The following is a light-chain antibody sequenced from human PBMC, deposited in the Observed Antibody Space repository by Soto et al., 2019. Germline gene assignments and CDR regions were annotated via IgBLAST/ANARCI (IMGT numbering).Light chain of an antibody. J-gene: IGKJ1*01. V-gene: IGKV1-5*01. CDR1: QSISNW. Sequence: DIQMTQSLSTLSASVGDRATITCRASQSISNWLAWYQQKPGKAPKLLIYDASSLESGVPSRFSGSGSGTEFTLTISSLQPDDFASYYCQQYNSYPRTFGQGTKVDI. CDR3: QQYNSYPRT. CDR2: DAS.